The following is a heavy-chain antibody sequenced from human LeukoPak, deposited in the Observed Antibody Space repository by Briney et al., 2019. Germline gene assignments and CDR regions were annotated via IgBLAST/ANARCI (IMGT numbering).Heavy chain of an antibody. V-gene: IGHV3-30*02. Sequence: GGSLRLSCVASGFSFNTYGMHWVRQAPGEGLEWVAFIRYDGNDYYYADSVKGRFTISRDIDMNTVYLQMNSLRPADTAVYHCLKPGGRCRVEWCYHFEYWAQGTLVTVSS. D-gene: IGHD2-8*01. CDR3: LKPGGRCRVEWCYHFEY. CDR1: GFSFNTYG. J-gene: IGHJ4*02. CDR2: IRYDGNDY.